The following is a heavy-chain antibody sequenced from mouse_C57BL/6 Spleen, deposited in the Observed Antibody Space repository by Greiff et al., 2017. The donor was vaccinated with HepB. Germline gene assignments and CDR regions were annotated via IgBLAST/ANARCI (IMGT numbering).Heavy chain of an antibody. Sequence: VQLQQSGPELVKPGASVKISCKASGYAFSSSWMNWVQQRPGKGLEWIGRIYPGDGDTNYNGKFKGKATLTADKSSSTAYMQLSSLTSEDSAVYFCATYYGSGWFAYWGQGTLVTVSA. CDR1: GYAFSSSW. CDR2: IYPGDGDT. V-gene: IGHV1-82*01. CDR3: ATYYGSGWFAY. J-gene: IGHJ3*01. D-gene: IGHD1-1*01.